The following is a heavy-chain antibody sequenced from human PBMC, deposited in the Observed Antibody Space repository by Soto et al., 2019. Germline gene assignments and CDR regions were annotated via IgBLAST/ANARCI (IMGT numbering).Heavy chain of an antibody. V-gene: IGHV4-59*08. CDR1: GGSISSYY. J-gene: IGHJ6*03. CDR3: ATNIVATSHYYYYMDV. D-gene: IGHD5-12*01. CDR2: IYYSGST. Sequence: SETLSLTCTVSGGSISSYYWSWIRQPPGEGLEWIGYIYYSGSTHYNPSLKSRVTISVDTSKNQFSLKLRSVTAADTAVYYCATNIVATSHYYYYMDVWGKGTTVTVS.